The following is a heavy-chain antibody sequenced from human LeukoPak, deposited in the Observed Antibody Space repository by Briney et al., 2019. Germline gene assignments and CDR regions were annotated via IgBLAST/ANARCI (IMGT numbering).Heavy chain of an antibody. CDR3: ARDAAPVLAGSYSY. V-gene: IGHV3-33*01. CDR1: GFTFSSYG. CDR2: IWYDGSNK. Sequence: GGSLRLSCAASGFTFSSYGMHWVRQAPGKGLEWVAVIWYDGSNKYYADSVKGRFTISRDNSKNTLYLQMNSLRAEDTVVYYCARDAAPVLAGSYSYWGQGTLVTVSS. J-gene: IGHJ4*02. D-gene: IGHD3-10*01.